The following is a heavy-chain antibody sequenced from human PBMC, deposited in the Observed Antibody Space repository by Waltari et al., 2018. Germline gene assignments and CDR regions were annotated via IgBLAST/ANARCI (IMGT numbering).Heavy chain of an antibody. J-gene: IGHJ3*02. CDR3: AREYLEGITMMDEAFDI. V-gene: IGHV1-69*01. D-gene: IGHD3-22*01. CDR1: GGTFSSYA. CDR2: VIPIFGTA. Sequence: QVQLVQSGAEVKKPGSSVKVSCKASGGTFSSYAISWVRQAPGQGLEWMGGVIPIFGTANYAQKFQGRVTITADESTSTAYMELSSLRSEDTAVYYCAREYLEGITMMDEAFDIWGQGTMVTVSS.